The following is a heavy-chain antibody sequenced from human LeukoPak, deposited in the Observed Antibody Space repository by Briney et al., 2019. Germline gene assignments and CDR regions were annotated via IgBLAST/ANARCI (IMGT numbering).Heavy chain of an antibody. CDR2: IYYSGST. CDR3: AREDSSGYYAI. CDR1: GGSISSGDYY. J-gene: IGHJ3*02. Sequence: SETLSLTCTVSGGSISSGDYYWSWIRQPPGKGLEWIGYIYYSGSTYYNPSLKSRVTISVDTSKNQFSQKLSSVTAADTAVYYCAREDSSGYYAIWGQGTMVTVSS. V-gene: IGHV4-30-4*01. D-gene: IGHD3-22*01.